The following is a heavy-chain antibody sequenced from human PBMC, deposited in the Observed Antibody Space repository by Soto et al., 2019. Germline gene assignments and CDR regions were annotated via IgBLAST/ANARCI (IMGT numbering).Heavy chain of an antibody. CDR3: VKGQSSTWSQTGGMDV. D-gene: IGHD1-26*01. J-gene: IGHJ6*02. V-gene: IGHV3-23*01. Sequence: EVQLLESGGGLVQPGGSLRLSCAASGFTFSTYAMTWVPQPPGKGLGWVSGIDDSGFGKYYADSVKGRLTISRDNSKNMLYLQMGSLRAEDTAVYYCVKGQSSTWSQTGGMDVWGQGTTVTVSS. CDR2: IDDSGFGK. CDR1: GFTFSTYA.